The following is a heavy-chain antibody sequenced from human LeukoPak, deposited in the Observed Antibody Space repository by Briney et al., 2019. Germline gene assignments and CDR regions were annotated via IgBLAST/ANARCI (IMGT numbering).Heavy chain of an antibody. V-gene: IGHV1-2*02. CDR3: AREYWNYDSSGMTTDY. Sequence: GASVKVSCKASGYTFTGYYMHWVRQAPGQGLEWMGWINPNSGGTNYAQKFQGRVTMTRDTSISTAYMELSRLGSDDTAVYYCAREYWNYDSSGMTTDYWGQGTLVTVSS. CDR2: INPNSGGT. CDR1: GYTFTGYY. J-gene: IGHJ4*02. D-gene: IGHD3-22*01.